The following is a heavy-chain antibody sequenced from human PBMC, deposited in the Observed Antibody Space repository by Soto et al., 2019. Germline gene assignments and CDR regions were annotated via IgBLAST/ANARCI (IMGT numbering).Heavy chain of an antibody. D-gene: IGHD3-3*01. Sequence: XESLKLSWKCSGYSFTSYWIGLVLQMPGKGLEWMGIIYPGDSDTRYSPSFQGQVTISADKSISTAYLQWSSLKASDTAMYYCARTYYDFWSGTFYYYYGMDVWGQGTTVTVS. CDR3: ARTYYDFWSGTFYYYYGMDV. CDR1: GYSFTSYW. CDR2: IYPGDSDT. J-gene: IGHJ6*02. V-gene: IGHV5-51*01.